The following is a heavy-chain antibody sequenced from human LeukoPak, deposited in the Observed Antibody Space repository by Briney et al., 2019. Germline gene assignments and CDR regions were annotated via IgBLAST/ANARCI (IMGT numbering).Heavy chain of an antibody. CDR1: GGTFSSYA. J-gene: IGHJ4*02. D-gene: IGHD2-2*01. Sequence: SVKVSCKASGGTFSSYAISWVRQAPGQGLEWMGRIIPIFGTASYAQKFQGRVTITTDESTSTAYMELSSLRSENTAVYYCARDHALVPFDYWGQGTLVTVSS. CDR2: IIPIFGTA. V-gene: IGHV1-69*05. CDR3: ARDHALVPFDY.